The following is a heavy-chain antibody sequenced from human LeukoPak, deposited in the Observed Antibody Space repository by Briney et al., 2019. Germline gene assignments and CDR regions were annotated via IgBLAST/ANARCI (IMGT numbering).Heavy chain of an antibody. D-gene: IGHD5-18*01. V-gene: IGHV4-61*01. CDR3: ARDLLDTAMAYGQNWYFDL. CDR2: IYYSGST. CDR1: GGSVSSGSYY. Sequence: SETLSLTCTVSGGSVSSGSYYWSWIRQPPGKGLEWIGYIYYSGSTNYTPSLKSRVTISVDTSKNQFSLKLSSVTAADTAVYYCARDLLDTAMAYGQNWYFDLWGRGTLVTVSS. J-gene: IGHJ2*01.